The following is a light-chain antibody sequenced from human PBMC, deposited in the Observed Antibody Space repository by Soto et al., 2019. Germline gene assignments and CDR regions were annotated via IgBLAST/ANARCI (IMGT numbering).Light chain of an antibody. J-gene: IGKJ1*01. V-gene: IGKV3-15*01. CDR2: GAT. CDR1: QSVSSN. CDR3: QQYGSSPWT. Sequence: EIVMTQSAATLSVSPGERATLSCRASQSVSSNLAWYQQKPGQAPRLLIYGATTRATGIPARFSGSGSGTDFTLTISRLEPEDFAVYYCQQYGSSPWTFGQGTKVDNK.